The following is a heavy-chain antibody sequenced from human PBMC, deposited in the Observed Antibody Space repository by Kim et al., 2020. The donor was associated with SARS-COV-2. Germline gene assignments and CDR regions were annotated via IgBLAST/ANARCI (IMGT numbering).Heavy chain of an antibody. CDR1: GGSIRNSQHY. V-gene: IGHV4-39*01. Sequence: SETLSLTCTVAGGSIRNSQHYWGWIRQPPGKGLEWIGSISSSGSTYYNPSLKSRVAISVDTSQNHYSLKLTSVTAADQAVYYCARGGRNFYDIFTEPWGKETLVTVSS. D-gene: IGHD3-9*01. J-gene: IGHJ5*02. CDR3: ARGGRNFYDIFTEP. CDR2: ISSSGST.